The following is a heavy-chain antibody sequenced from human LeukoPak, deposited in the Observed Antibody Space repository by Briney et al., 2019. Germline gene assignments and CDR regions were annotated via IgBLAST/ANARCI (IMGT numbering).Heavy chain of an antibody. CDR3: AKGSSAGRPYYFDY. J-gene: IGHJ4*02. CDR2: ISHTSEYT. D-gene: IGHD3-10*01. CDR1: GFTFDDYA. Sequence: GGSLRLSCAASGFTFDDYAMHWVRQAPGKGLEWVSAISHTSEYTYHADSVKGRFTISRDNSKNTLYLQMNSLRAEDTAMYYCAKGSSAGRPYYFDYWGQGTLVTVSS. V-gene: IGHV3-23*01.